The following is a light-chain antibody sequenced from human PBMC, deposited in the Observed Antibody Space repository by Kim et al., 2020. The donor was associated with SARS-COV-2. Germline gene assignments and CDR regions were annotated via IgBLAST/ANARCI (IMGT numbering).Light chain of an antibody. V-gene: IGKV3-15*01. CDR2: GAS. J-gene: IGKJ2*01. Sequence: LCGSPGKRATLSCRASQSVSSNLAWYQQKPGQAPRLLIYGASTRATGIPARFSGSGSGTEFTLTISSLQSEDFAVYYCQQYNNWHTFGQGTKLEI. CDR1: QSVSSN. CDR3: QQYNNWHT.